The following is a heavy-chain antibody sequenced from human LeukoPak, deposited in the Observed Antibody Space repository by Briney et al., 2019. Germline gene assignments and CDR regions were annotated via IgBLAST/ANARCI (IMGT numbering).Heavy chain of an antibody. D-gene: IGHD5-12*01. CDR1: GYTFTSYG. CDR2: IIPIFGTA. J-gene: IGHJ3*02. CDR3: ASEVAPNVDAFDI. Sequence: ASVKVSCKASGYTFTSYGISWVRQAPGQGLEWMGGIIPIFGTANYAQKFQGRVTITADKSTSTAYMELSSLRSEDTAVYYCASEVAPNVDAFDIWGQGTMVTVSS. V-gene: IGHV1-69*06.